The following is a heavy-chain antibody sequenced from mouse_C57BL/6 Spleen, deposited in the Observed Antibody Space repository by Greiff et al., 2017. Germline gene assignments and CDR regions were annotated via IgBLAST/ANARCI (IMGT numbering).Heavy chain of an antibody. CDR2: INPNYGTT. CDR1: GYSFTDYN. CDR3: ARFGYYSNDWYFDV. D-gene: IGHD2-5*01. V-gene: IGHV1-39*01. J-gene: IGHJ1*03. Sequence: VQLKQSGPELVKPGASVKISCKASGYSFTDYNMNWVKQSNGKSLEWIGVINPNYGTTSYNQKFKGKATLTVDQSSSTAYMQLNSLTSEDSAVYYCARFGYYSNDWYFDVWGTGTTVTVSS.